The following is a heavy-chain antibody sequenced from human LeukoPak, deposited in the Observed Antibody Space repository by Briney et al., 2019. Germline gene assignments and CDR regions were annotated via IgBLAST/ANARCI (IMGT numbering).Heavy chain of an antibody. CDR2: ITGTGGR. CDR3: AKDYCRDGNCPFPFLDS. CDR1: GFTLTNHG. V-gene: IGHV3-23*01. J-gene: IGHJ4*02. Sequence: GGSLRLSCAVSGFTLTNHGVSWVRQAPGKGLEWVSIITGTGGRYYGDSVKGRFILSRDNSKNTVYMQMSSLRAEDTATYYCAKDYCRDGNCPFPFLDSWGQGTLVTVST. D-gene: IGHD2-15*01.